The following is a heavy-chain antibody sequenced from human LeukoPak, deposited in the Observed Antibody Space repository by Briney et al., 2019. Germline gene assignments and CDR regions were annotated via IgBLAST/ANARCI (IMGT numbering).Heavy chain of an antibody. CDR1: GFTFSSYS. J-gene: IGHJ6*02. CDR2: ISSSSSYI. D-gene: IGHD3-3*01. Sequence: GGSLRLSCAASGFTFSSYSMNWVRQAPGKGLEWVSSISSSSSYIYYADSVKGRFTISRDNAKNSLYLQMNSLSAEATAVYYCARDGGSYGMDVWGQGTTVTVSS. V-gene: IGHV3-21*01. CDR3: ARDGGSYGMDV.